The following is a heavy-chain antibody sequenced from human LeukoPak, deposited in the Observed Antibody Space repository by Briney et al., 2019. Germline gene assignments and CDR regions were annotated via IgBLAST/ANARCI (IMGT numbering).Heavy chain of an antibody. J-gene: IGHJ4*02. V-gene: IGHV4-34*01. CDR3: ARCSSGSYRDY. D-gene: IGHD6-19*01. Sequence: SETLSLTCAVYGGSFSGYYWSWIRQPPGKGLEWIGEINHSGSTNYNPSLKSRVTISVDTSKNQLSLKLSSVTAADTAVYYCARCSSGSYRDYWGQGTLVTVSS. CDR2: INHSGST. CDR1: GGSFSGYY.